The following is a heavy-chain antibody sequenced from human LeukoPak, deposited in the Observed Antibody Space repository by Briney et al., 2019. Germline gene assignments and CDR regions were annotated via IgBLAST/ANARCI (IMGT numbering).Heavy chain of an antibody. Sequence: SETLSLTCGVYGGSFSGYYWRWIRQSPGEGLEWIGEINHGGSTNYNPSLKSRVTISVDTSKNQFSLRLSSVTAADTGVYYCTRQSEFYYNGMDVWGQGTAVTVSS. D-gene: IGHD3-10*01. CDR3: TRQSEFYYNGMDV. CDR2: INHGGST. V-gene: IGHV4-34*01. J-gene: IGHJ6*02. CDR1: GGSFSGYY.